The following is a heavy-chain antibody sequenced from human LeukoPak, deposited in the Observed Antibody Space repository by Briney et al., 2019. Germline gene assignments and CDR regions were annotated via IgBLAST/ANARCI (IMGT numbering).Heavy chain of an antibody. V-gene: IGHV1-2*06. Sequence: ASVKVSCKASGYTFTGYYMHWVRQAPGQGREWMGRINPNSGGTNYAQKFQGRVTMTRDTSISTAYMELSRLRSDDAAVYYCARDRTGAGFDYWGQGTLVTVSS. CDR3: ARDRTGAGFDY. CDR1: GYTFTGYY. D-gene: IGHD6-19*01. J-gene: IGHJ4*02. CDR2: INPNSGGT.